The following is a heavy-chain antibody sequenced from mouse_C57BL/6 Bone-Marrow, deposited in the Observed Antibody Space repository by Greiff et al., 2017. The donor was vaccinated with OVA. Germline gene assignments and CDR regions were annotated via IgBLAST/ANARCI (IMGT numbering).Heavy chain of an antibody. Sequence: EVQLVESGGGLVKPGGSLKLSCAASGFTFSDYGMHWVRQAPEKGLAWVAYISSGSSTIYYADTVKGRFTISRDNAKNTLFLQMTSLRSEDTAMYYCARSYYGNPFAYWCQGTLVTVSA. CDR3: ARSYYGNPFAY. J-gene: IGHJ3*01. CDR1: GFTFSDYG. CDR2: ISSGSSTI. D-gene: IGHD2-1*01. V-gene: IGHV5-17*01.